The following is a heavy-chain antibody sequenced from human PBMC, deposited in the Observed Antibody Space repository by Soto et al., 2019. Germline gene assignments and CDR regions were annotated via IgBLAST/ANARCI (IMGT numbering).Heavy chain of an antibody. J-gene: IGHJ4*02. CDR1: GGSFSGYY. CDR3: ERGDILTGYNN. Sequence: QVQLQQWGAGLLKPSETLSLTCAVYGGSFSGYYWSWIRQPPGKGLEWIGEINHRGRTNYNPSLKSRVTISVDTSKNQFSLKLSSVTAADTAVYYCERGDILTGYNNWGQGTLVTVSS. V-gene: IGHV4-34*01. CDR2: INHRGRT. D-gene: IGHD3-9*01.